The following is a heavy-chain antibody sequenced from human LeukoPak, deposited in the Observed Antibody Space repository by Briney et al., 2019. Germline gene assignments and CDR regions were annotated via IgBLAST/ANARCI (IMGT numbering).Heavy chain of an antibody. J-gene: IGHJ4*02. Sequence: SETLSLTCTVPGGSISSSSYYWGSIRQPPGNGTECVGRIYYRGRTHYNPALKSRDNVSVDTSKNPFSLKLSSVTAADTAVYYCASQVEMATTIFGSFDYWGQGTLVTVSS. V-gene: IGHV4-39*01. CDR1: GGSISSSSYY. CDR3: ASQVEMATTIFGSFDY. CDR2: IYYRGRT. D-gene: IGHD5-24*01.